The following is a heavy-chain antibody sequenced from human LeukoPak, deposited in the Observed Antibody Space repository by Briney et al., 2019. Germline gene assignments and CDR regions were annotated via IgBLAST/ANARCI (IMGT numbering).Heavy chain of an antibody. Sequence: ASVKVSCKASGYTFTSYDINWVRQATGQGLEWMGWINPNSGGTNYAQKFQGRVTMTRDTSISTAYMELSRLRSDDTAVYYCARGLIYRTLDYWGQGTLVTVSS. CDR2: INPNSGGT. CDR1: GYTFTSYD. D-gene: IGHD2-8*01. V-gene: IGHV1-2*02. J-gene: IGHJ4*02. CDR3: ARGLIYRTLDY.